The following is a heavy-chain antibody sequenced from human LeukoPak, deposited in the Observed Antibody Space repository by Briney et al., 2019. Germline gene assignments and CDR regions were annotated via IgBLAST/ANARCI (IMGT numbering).Heavy chain of an antibody. CDR2: IYYSGST. CDR3: ARYSYIDWYFDL. D-gene: IGHD5-18*01. V-gene: IGHV4-59*01. Sequence: PSETLSLTCTVSGGSISSYYWSWIRQPPGKGLEWIGYIYYSGSTNYNPSLKSRVTISVDTSKNQFSLKLSSVTAADTAVYYCARYSYIDWYFDLWGRGTLVTVSS. J-gene: IGHJ2*01. CDR1: GGSISSYY.